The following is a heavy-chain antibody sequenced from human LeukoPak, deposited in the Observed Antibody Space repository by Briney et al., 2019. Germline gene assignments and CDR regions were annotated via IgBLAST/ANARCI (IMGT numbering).Heavy chain of an antibody. CDR2: IYSSGST. Sequence: GGSLRLSCAASGFTFSSYSMNWVRQAPGKGLEWVSLIYSSGSTYYADSVKGRFTISRDSSKNTVYLQMNSLRAEDTAVYYCAREAGGADYWGQGTLVTVSS. V-gene: IGHV3-53*01. D-gene: IGHD3-16*01. CDR3: AREAGGADY. CDR1: GFTFSSYS. J-gene: IGHJ4*02.